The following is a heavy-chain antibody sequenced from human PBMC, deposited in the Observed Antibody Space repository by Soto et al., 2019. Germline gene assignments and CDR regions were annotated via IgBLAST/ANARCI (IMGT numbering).Heavy chain of an antibody. Sequence: EVQLVESGGGLVQPGGSLRLSCAASGFTFSTYWMSWVRQAPGKGLEWVANIKQDGSDKYYVDSVKGRFTISRDNAKNSLYLQMNGLRAEYTAVYYCARVKSLAGHYWGQGTLVTVSS. J-gene: IGHJ4*02. D-gene: IGHD2-15*01. CDR3: ARVKSLAGHY. CDR1: GFTFSTYW. CDR2: IKQDGSDK. V-gene: IGHV3-7*05.